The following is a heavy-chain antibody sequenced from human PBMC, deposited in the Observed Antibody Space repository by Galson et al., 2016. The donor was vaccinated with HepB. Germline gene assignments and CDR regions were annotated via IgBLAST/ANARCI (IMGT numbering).Heavy chain of an antibody. Sequence: CAISGDSVSNNHVAWNWIRQSPSRGLEWLGRTYRGSNQYAASMRGRIATNSDTSTNLFSLQLSSVTPEDTGLYYCARGAYSSFDIWGQGTMVTVSS. CDR2: TYRGSN. CDR1: GDSVSNNHVA. CDR3: ARGAYSSFDI. D-gene: IGHD2-15*01. J-gene: IGHJ3*02. V-gene: IGHV6-1*01.